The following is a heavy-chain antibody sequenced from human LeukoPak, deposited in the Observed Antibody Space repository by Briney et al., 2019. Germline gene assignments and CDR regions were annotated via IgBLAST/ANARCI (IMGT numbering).Heavy chain of an antibody. CDR2: ISYDGSNK. J-gene: IGHJ4*02. Sequence: PGRSLRLSCAASGFTFSSYGMHRDRQAPGKELEWVAVISYDGSNKYYADSVKGRFTISRDNSKNTLYLQMNSLRAEDTAVYYCAKDTVRHVLDYWGQGTLVTVSS. D-gene: IGHD3-16*01. CDR3: AKDTVRHVLDY. CDR1: GFTFSSYG. V-gene: IGHV3-30*18.